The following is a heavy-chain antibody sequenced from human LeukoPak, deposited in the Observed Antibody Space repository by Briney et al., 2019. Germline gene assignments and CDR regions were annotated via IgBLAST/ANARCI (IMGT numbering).Heavy chain of an antibody. CDR2: IIPIFGTA. Sequence: SVKVSCKASEGTFSSYAISWVRQAPGQGLEWMGGIIPIFGTANYAQKFQGRVTITTDESTSTAYMELSSLRSEDTAVYYCARVSSTRKYYYYYMDVWGKGTTVTVSS. D-gene: IGHD2-2*01. V-gene: IGHV1-69*05. J-gene: IGHJ6*03. CDR3: ARVSSTRKYYYYYMDV. CDR1: EGTFSSYA.